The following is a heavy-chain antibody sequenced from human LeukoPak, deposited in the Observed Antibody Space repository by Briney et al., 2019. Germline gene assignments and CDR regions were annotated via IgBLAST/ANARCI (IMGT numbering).Heavy chain of an antibody. CDR3: ARDRDSSGWLDI. V-gene: IGHV3-30*04. D-gene: IGHD6-19*01. CDR2: ISYDGSNK. CDR1: GFTFSSYA. Sequence: GGSLRLSCAASGFTFSSYAMHWVRQAPGKGLEWVAVISYDGSNKYYADSVKGRFTISRDNSKNTLYLQMNSLRAEDTAVYYCARDRDSSGWLDIWGQGTMVTVSS. J-gene: IGHJ3*02.